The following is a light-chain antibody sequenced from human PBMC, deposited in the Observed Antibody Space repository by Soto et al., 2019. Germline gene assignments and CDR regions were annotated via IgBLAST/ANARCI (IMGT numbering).Light chain of an antibody. Sequence: EIVLTQSPGTLSLSPGERATLSCRASQSGSNTYLAWHQQKRGQAPRLLLYGASSSATGIQDRFSGSGSGTDFTLNISRREPQDFAVYYCQQYGSPLTVGGGTKVEIK. J-gene: IGKJ4*01. CDR2: GAS. V-gene: IGKV3-20*01. CDR1: QSGSNTY. CDR3: QQYGSPLT.